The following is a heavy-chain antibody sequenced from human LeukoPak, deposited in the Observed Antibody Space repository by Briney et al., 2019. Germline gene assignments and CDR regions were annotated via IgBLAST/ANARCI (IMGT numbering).Heavy chain of an antibody. CDR1: GFTFDDYG. J-gene: IGHJ1*01. Sequence: PGGSLRLSCAASGFTFDDYGMSCVRQAPGKGLEWVSGINWNGGSTGYADSVKGRFTISRDNAKNSLYPQMNSLRAEDTTLYYCARVSSSWYPGYFQHWGQGTLVTVSS. V-gene: IGHV3-20*04. CDR3: ARVSSSWYPGYFQH. CDR2: INWNGGST. D-gene: IGHD6-13*01.